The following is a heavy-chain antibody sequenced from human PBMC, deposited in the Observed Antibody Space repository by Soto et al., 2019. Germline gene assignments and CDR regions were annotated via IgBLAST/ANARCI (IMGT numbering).Heavy chain of an antibody. CDR3: ARERDLNSPSDAFEL. J-gene: IGHJ3*01. Sequence: QVHLVQSGAEVKKPGASVKVSCMASGYNFIAQNIHWVRQAPGLGLEWMGKMNPNSGGSDYAQETQGRVTARRDKSISTVYMALTNLTADDTAVYYCARERDLNSPSDAFELWGQGTMVIVSS. V-gene: IGHV1-2*02. CDR2: MNPNSGGS. D-gene: IGHD1-7*01. CDR1: GYNFIAQN.